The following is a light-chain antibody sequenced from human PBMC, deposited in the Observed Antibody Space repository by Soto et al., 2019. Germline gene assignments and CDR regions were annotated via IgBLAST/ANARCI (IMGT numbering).Light chain of an antibody. J-gene: IGKJ1*01. V-gene: IGKV3-11*01. CDR2: DVS. CDR1: QRVHNY. CDR3: QHRSAWPRT. Sequence: EIVLTQSPATLSFSPGARATLSCRASQRVHNYLAWSQQKPGQAPRLLIYDVSNRAPGIPARFSGSGYGTDFTLTISSLEPEDFAVYYCQHRSAWPRTFGQGTKVEV.